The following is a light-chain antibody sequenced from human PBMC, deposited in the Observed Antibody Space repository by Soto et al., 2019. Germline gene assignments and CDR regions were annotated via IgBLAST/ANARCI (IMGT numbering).Light chain of an antibody. Sequence: SYELTQPPSVSVAPGKTARVTCGGNNIGSKSVHWYQQKPGQAPVLVIYSDSDRPSAIPERFSGSNSANTATLTISRVEAGDEADYYCQVWDSGSDHVVFGGGTKLTVL. CDR3: QVWDSGSDHVV. CDR2: SDS. CDR1: NIGSKS. J-gene: IGLJ2*01. V-gene: IGLV3-21*04.